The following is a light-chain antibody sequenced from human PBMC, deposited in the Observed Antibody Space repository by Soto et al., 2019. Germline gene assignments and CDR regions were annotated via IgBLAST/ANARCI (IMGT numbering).Light chain of an antibody. CDR3: QSYDSSLSGVV. V-gene: IGLV1-40*01. CDR1: SSNIGAGYD. J-gene: IGLJ2*01. CDR2: GNS. Sequence: QSVLTQPPSVSGAPGQRATISCTGSSSNIGAGYDVHWYQQLPGTAPKLLIYGNSNRPSGVPDRFSGSKSGTSASLAITGLQAEDEADYYCQSYDSSLSGVVLGGGTQLTVL.